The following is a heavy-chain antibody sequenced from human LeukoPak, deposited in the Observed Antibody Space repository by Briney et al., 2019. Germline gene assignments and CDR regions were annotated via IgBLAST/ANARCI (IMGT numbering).Heavy chain of an antibody. CDR2: IRYDGSNK. J-gene: IGHJ3*02. CDR1: GFTFSSYG. CDR3: ATIYSIRGVSDAFDI. Sequence: GGSLRLSFAASGFTFSSYGMHWVRQAPGKGLEWVAFIRYDGSNKYYADSVKGRFTISRDNFKNTLYLQMNSLRAEDTAVYYCATIYSIRGVSDAFDIWGQGTMVTVSS. D-gene: IGHD2-15*01. V-gene: IGHV3-30*02.